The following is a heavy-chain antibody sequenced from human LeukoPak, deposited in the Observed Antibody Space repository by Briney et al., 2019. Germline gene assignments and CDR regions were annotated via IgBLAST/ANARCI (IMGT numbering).Heavy chain of an antibody. CDR1: GGTFSSYA. CDR2: IIPIFGTA. J-gene: IGHJ5*02. V-gene: IGHV1-69*13. D-gene: IGHD3-22*01. CDR3: ARVPRQQLYYYDSSGYWFDP. Sequence: EASVKVSCKASGGTFSSYAISWVRQAPGQGLEWMGGIIPIFGTANYAQKFQSRVTITADESTSTAYMELSSLRSEDTAVYYCARVPRQQLYYYDSSGYWFDPWGQGTLVTVSS.